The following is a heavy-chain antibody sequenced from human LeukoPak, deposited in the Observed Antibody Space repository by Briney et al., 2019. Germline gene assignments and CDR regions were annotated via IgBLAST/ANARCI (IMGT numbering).Heavy chain of an antibody. V-gene: IGHV3-23*01. CDR3: TLGSLYSSSWYGDY. Sequence: GGSLRLSCAASGFSFDTYAMTWVRQAPGKGLEWVSAISGDGGSAYYAVSVKGRFTISRDNSKNTLYLQMNGLRAEDTAVYYCTLGSLYSSSWYGDYWGQGTLVTVSS. D-gene: IGHD6-13*01. CDR1: GFSFDTYA. CDR2: ISGDGGSA. J-gene: IGHJ4*02.